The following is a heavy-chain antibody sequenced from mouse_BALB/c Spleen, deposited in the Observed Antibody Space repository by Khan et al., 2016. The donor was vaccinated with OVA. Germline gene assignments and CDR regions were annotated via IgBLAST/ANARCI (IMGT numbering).Heavy chain of an antibody. J-gene: IGHJ4*01. CDR3: AQPPYFSYTMAY. V-gene: IGHV9-3-1*01. Sequence: QIQLVQSGPELKKPGETVKISCKASGYTFTSFGMNWVKQAPGKGLEWMGWINTYTGEPTYADDFKGRFAFSLETSASTAYLQINNLKNEDATKYFGAQPPYFSYTMAYWGQGTSVTVSS. CDR2: INTYTGEP. D-gene: IGHD2-10*01. CDR1: GYTFTSFG.